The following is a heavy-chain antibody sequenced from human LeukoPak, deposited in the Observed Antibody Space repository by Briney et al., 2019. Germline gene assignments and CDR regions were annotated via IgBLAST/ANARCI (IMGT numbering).Heavy chain of an antibody. CDR2: IYYSGST. V-gene: IGHV4-61*01. D-gene: IGHD2-15*01. CDR1: GGSVSSGSYY. Sequence: SETLSLTCTVSGGSVSSGSYYRSWLRQPPGKGLEGIGFIYYSGSTTYNPSLKSRATISIDTYKNLFSLKLSSVTAADTAVYYCAREVFGGSVDFDYWGQGTLVTVSS. J-gene: IGHJ4*02. CDR3: AREVFGGSVDFDY.